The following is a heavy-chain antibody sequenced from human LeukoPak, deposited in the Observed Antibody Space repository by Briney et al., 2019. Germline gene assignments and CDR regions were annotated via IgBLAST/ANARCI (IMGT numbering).Heavy chain of an antibody. CDR1: GGTFSNYA. Sequence: SVKVSCKASGGTFSNYAISWVRQAPGQGLEWMGGIIPLFETANYAQKFQGRVTITTDESTSTAYMELSSLRSEDTAVYYCARSYGSGSYYLYYYYYMDVWGKGTTVTVSS. D-gene: IGHD3-10*01. J-gene: IGHJ6*03. V-gene: IGHV1-69*05. CDR3: ARSYGSGSYYLYYYYYMDV. CDR2: IIPLFETA.